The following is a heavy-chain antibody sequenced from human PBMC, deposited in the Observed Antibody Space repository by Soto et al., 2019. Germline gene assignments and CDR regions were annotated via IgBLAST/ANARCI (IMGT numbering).Heavy chain of an antibody. J-gene: IGHJ4*02. V-gene: IGHV3-21*06. D-gene: IGHD3-22*01. Sequence: EVQLVESGGGPVRPGGSQKLSCAASGFNFITNSLTWVRQAPGKGLDWVASISSSAVYLDYADSVKGRFTISRDNANNSLYLQMNSLRAEDTATYYCVRDGLDYYDTERLYFDKWGQGTLVTVSS. CDR1: GFNFITNS. CDR3: VRDGLDYYDTERLYFDK. CDR2: ISSSAVYL.